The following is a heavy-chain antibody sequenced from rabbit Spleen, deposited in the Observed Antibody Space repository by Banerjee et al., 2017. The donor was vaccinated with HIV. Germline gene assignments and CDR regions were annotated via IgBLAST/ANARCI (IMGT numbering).Heavy chain of an antibody. CDR1: GIDFSSWYY. CDR2: IYVNSGST. D-gene: IGHD1-1*01. V-gene: IGHV1S40*01. J-gene: IGHJ6*01. CDR3: ARDGRVYYVYGMDL. Sequence: QSLEESGGDMVKPGASLTLTCKVSGIDFSSWYYMCWVRQAPGKGLELVGCIYVNSGSTWYASWVNGRFTISKASSTTVTLQMTSLTVADTATYFCARDGRVYYVYGMDLWGPGTLVTVS.